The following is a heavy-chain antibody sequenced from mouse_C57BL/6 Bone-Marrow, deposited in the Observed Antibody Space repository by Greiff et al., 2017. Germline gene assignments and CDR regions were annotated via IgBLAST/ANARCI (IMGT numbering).Heavy chain of an antibody. CDR2: ISSGGSYT. V-gene: IGHV5-6*02. CDR3: ARLGGYYVAWFAY. CDR1: GFTFSSYG. J-gene: IGHJ3*01. D-gene: IGHD2-3*01. Sequence: EVKLVESGGDLVKPGGSLKLSCAASGFTFSSYGMSWVRQTPDKRLEWVATISSGGSYTYYPDSVKGLFTISRDNAKNTLYLQMSSLKSEDTAMFYCARLGGYYVAWFAYWGQGTLVTVSA.